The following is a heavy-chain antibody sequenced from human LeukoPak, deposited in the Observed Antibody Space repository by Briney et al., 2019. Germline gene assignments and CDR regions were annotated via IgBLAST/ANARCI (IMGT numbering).Heavy chain of an antibody. J-gene: IGHJ3*01. V-gene: IGHV3-7*04. D-gene: IGHD1-7*01. Sequence: GGSPRLSCAASGFTFSGYRMTWVRQAPGKGLEWVANIKEDGSEKYYVDSVKGRFTISRDNANNSLCLQMNSLRAEDTAVYYCARGEGTKDPCGQGTMVTVSS. CDR3: ARGEGTKDP. CDR1: GFTFSGYR. CDR2: IKEDGSEK.